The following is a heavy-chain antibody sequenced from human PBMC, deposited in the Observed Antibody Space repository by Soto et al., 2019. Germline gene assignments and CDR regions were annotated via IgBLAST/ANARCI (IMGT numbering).Heavy chain of an antibody. J-gene: IGHJ5*02. CDR1: GFTFSSYS. Sequence: EVQLVESGGGLVKPGGSLRLSCADSGFTFSSYSMNWVRQAPGKVLEWVSSISSSSSYIYYADSVKGRFTISRDNAKNSLYLQMNSLRAEDTAVYFCARDTYYYGSGSYSPWGQGTLVTVSS. V-gene: IGHV3-21*01. CDR3: ARDTYYYGSGSYSP. D-gene: IGHD3-10*01. CDR2: ISSSSSYI.